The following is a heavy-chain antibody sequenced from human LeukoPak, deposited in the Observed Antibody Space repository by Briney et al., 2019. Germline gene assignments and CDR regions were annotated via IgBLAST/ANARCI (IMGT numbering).Heavy chain of an antibody. CDR3: ARDWVVPTTYYFDC. Sequence: GGSLRLSCVASGFTFSSYAMSWVCQAPGKGLEWVANIKQDGSEKYYVASVTGRFTISRDNAKNSLYLQMNSLRAEDTAVYYCARDWVVPTTYYFDCWGQGTLVTVSS. J-gene: IGHJ4*02. V-gene: IGHV3-7*01. D-gene: IGHD2-2*01. CDR1: GFTFSSYA. CDR2: IKQDGSEK.